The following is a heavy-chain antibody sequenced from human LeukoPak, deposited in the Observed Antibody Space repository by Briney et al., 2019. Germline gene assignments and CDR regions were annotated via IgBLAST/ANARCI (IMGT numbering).Heavy chain of an antibody. CDR1: SGSISSSSYY. Sequence: SETLSLTCTVSSGSISSSSYYWGRIRLPPGKGLEWIGSIYYSGSTYYNPSLKSRVTISVDTSKNQFSLKLSSVTAADTALYYCARHGYYYYYGMDVWGQGTTFTVSS. V-gene: IGHV4-39*01. CDR2: IYYSGST. J-gene: IGHJ6*02. CDR3: ARHGYYYYYGMDV.